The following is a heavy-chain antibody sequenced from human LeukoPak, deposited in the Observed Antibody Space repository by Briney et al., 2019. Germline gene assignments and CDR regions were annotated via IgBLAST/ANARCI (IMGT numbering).Heavy chain of an antibody. J-gene: IGHJ4*02. D-gene: IGHD2-8*01. CDR2: ILYDGNNK. Sequence: GGSLRLSCAASGFTFSSSGMHWVRQAPGKGLEWVTFILYDGNNKYYADSVKGRFTISRDNSKNTLFLQMNSLRAEDTAVYFCAKAHPLYAPHSLDYWGQGTLVTVSS. V-gene: IGHV3-30*02. CDR1: GFTFSSSG. CDR3: AKAHPLYAPHSLDY.